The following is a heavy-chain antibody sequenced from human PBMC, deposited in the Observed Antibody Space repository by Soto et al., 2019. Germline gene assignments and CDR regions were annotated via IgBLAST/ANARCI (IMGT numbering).Heavy chain of an antibody. D-gene: IGHD3-10*01. CDR1: GFTFSTYS. CDR3: ARATRSGSPEYYFDY. V-gene: IGHV3-21*05. J-gene: IGHJ4*02. Sequence: GGSPRLSCAASGFTFSTYSMNWVRQAPGKGLEWISYISSSSSTSYADSVKGRFTISRDNAKNTLYLQMNSLRAEDTAVYYCARATRSGSPEYYFDYWGQGTLVTVSS. CDR2: ISSSSST.